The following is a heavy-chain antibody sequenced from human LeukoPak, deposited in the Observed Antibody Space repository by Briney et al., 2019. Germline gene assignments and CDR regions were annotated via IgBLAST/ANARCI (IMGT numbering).Heavy chain of an antibody. CDR1: GGSISSSNW. V-gene: IGHV4-4*02. Sequence: SETLSLTCAVSGGSISSSNWWSWVRQPPGKGLEWIGEIYHSGSTNYNPSLKSRVTISVDTSKNQFSLKLSSVTAADTAVYYCARDLGYSYGNFDYWGQGTLVTVSS. CDR3: ARDLGYSYGNFDY. CDR2: IYHSGST. J-gene: IGHJ4*02. D-gene: IGHD5-18*01.